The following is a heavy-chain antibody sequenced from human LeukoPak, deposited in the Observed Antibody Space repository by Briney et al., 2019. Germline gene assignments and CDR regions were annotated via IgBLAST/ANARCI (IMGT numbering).Heavy chain of an antibody. CDR2: IWYDGSDK. J-gene: IGHJ6*02. CDR3: ARGPPGDFWTYDYYYYGMDV. Sequence: GGSLRLSCAASGFPFSNYAMHWVRRDPGKGLEWVAVIWYDGSDKYYGESLKGRFTISRDDSKNTLYLQMNSLRAEDSAVYYCARGPPGDFWTYDYYYYGMDVWGQGTTVTVSS. D-gene: IGHD3/OR15-3a*01. CDR1: GFPFSNYA. V-gene: IGHV3-33*01.